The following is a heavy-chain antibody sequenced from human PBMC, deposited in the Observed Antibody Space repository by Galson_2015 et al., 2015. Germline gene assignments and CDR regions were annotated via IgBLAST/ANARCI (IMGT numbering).Heavy chain of an antibody. Sequence: SVKVSCKVSGYTLTELSMHWVRQAPGKGLEWMGGFDPEDAEIIYAQKFQGRVTMTEDTSTDTVFMELSSLRSEDTAVYYCATRTFGEDHFDYWGQGTLATASS. V-gene: IGHV1-24*01. D-gene: IGHD3-16*01. CDR2: FDPEDAEI. J-gene: IGHJ4*02. CDR3: ATRTFGEDHFDY. CDR1: GYTLTELS.